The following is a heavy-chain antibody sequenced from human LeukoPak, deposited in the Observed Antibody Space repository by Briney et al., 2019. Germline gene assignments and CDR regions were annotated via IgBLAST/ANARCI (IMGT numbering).Heavy chain of an antibody. J-gene: IGHJ6*02. CDR2: ISWNSGSI. CDR1: GFTFDDYA. V-gene: IGHV3-9*01. Sequence: GGSLRLSCAASGFTFDDYAMHWVRQAPGKGLEWVSGISWNSGSIGHADSVKGRFTISRDNAKNSLYLQMNSLRAEDTALYYCAKDMGYGMDVWGQGTTVTVSS. CDR3: AKDMGYGMDV.